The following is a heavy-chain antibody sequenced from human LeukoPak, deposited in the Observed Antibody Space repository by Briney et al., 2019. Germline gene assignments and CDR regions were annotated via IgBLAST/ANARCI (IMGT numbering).Heavy chain of an antibody. J-gene: IGHJ4*02. D-gene: IGHD3-22*01. CDR2: ISVYNGNT. CDR1: GYTFTSYG. CDR3: AREIRYYDSSGFYYTFDY. V-gene: IGHV1-18*01. Sequence: ASVKVSCKASGYTFTSYGISWVRQAPGQGLEWMGWISVYNGNTNYAQKLQGRVTMTTDTSTSTAYMELRSLRSDDTAVYYCAREIRYYDSSGFYYTFDYWGQGTLVTVSS.